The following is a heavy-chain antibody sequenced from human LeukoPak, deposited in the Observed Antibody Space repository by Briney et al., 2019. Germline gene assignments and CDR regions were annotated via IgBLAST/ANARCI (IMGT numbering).Heavy chain of an antibody. CDR1: GGSISSSSFY. J-gene: IGHJ4*02. CDR2: IYYSGST. Sequence: SETLSLTCSVSGGSISSSSFYWGWFRQPPGKGLEWMGGIYYSGSTYYNPSLKSRVTISVDTSKNQFSLKLSSVTAADTAVYYCAREWGHGGNSVVYFDCWGQGTLVTVPS. V-gene: IGHV4-39*07. CDR3: AREWGHGGNSVVYFDC. D-gene: IGHD4-23*01.